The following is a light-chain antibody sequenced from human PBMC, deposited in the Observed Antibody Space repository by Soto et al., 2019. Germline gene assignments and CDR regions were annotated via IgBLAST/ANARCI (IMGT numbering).Light chain of an antibody. CDR2: VAS. J-gene: IGKJ4*01. V-gene: IGKV1-39*01. Sequence: IQMTQSPSSLSASVGDKVTITCRAGQSVSNYVNWYQHKPGKPPNLLIYVASSLQSGVPSRFSGSGSGTDFTLTISSLQPEDVATYYCQQGSTYPTFGGGTKGEIK. CDR1: QSVSNY. CDR3: QQGSTYPT.